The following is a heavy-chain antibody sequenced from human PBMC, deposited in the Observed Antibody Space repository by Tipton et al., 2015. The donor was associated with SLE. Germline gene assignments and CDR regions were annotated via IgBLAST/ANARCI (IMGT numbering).Heavy chain of an antibody. Sequence: TLSLTCTVSGGSISSYYWSWIRQPPGKGLEWIGYIYYSGSTNYNPSLKSRVTISVDTSKNQFSLKLSSVTAADTAVYYCAREKQLAFQHWGQGTLVTVSS. CDR2: IYYSGST. CDR3: AREKQLAFQH. CDR1: GGSISSYY. V-gene: IGHV4-59*01. D-gene: IGHD6-13*01. J-gene: IGHJ1*01.